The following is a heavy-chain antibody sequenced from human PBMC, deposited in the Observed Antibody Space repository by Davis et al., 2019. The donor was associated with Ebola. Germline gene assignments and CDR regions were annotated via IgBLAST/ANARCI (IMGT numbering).Heavy chain of an antibody. CDR2: IRSKANSYAT. V-gene: IGHV3-73*01. CDR3: TRPHYDSHYYGMDV. Sequence: GESLKISCTASGFTFGDYALSWFRQAPGKGLEWVGRIRSKANSYATAYAASVKGRFTISRDDSKNTAYLQMNSLKTEDTAVYYCTRPHYDSHYYGMDVWGQGTTVTVSS. CDR1: GFTFGDYA. J-gene: IGHJ6*02. D-gene: IGHD3-22*01.